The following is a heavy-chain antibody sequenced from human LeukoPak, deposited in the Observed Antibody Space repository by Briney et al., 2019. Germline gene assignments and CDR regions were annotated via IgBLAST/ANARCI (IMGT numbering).Heavy chain of an antibody. D-gene: IGHD1-26*01. CDR1: GFTFSSYG. Sequence: GGSLRLSCAASGFTFSSYGMHWVRQAPGKGLEWVAFIRYDGSNKYYADSVKGRFTISRDNSKNTLYLQMNSLRAEDTAVYYCAKDLGGSYWIGAFDIWGQGTMATVSS. CDR3: AKDLGGSYWIGAFDI. CDR2: IRYDGSNK. J-gene: IGHJ3*02. V-gene: IGHV3-30*02.